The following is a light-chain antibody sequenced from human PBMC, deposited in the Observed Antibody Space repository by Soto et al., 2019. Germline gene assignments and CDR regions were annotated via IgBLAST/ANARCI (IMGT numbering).Light chain of an antibody. V-gene: IGKV1-39*01. CDR2: TSG. CDR1: QRITTY. Sequence: IHMTQSPSSLSASVGDRITVTCRASQRITTYVNWYQLKPGEAPKLLLSTSGTLQRGVPSRFSGSGSGTDFTLTITGLQPADFATYFCQQTYSTPYTFGQGTKLEIK. J-gene: IGKJ2*01. CDR3: QQTYSTPYT.